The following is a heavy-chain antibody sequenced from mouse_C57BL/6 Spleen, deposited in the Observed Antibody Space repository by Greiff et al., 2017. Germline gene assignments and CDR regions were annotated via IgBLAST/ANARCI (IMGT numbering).Heavy chain of an antibody. V-gene: IGHV1-53*01. Sequence: QVQLQQSGTELVKPGASVKLSCKASGYTFTSYWMHWVKQRPGQGLEWIGNINPSNGGTNYNEKFKSKATLTVDKSSSTAYMQLSSLTSEDSAVFYCASPSSLHAMDYWGQGTSVTVSS. CDR2: INPSNGGT. D-gene: IGHD6-1*01. CDR1: GYTFTSYW. CDR3: ASPSSLHAMDY. J-gene: IGHJ4*01.